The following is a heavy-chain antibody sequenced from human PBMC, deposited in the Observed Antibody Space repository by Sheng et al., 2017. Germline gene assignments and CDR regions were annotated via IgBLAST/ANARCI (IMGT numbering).Heavy chain of an antibody. Sequence: QVQLQQWGAGLLKPSETLSLTCAVYGGSFSGYFYWSWIRQPPGKGLEWIGEINHSGSTNYNPSLKSRVIISVDTSKNQFSLKLSSVTAADTAVYYCARRSYYDYVWGTRGDAFDIWGQGTMVTVSS. CDR3: ARRSYYDYVWGTRGDAFDI. J-gene: IGHJ3*02. CDR2: INHSGST. V-gene: IGHV4-34*01. D-gene: IGHD3-16*01. CDR1: GGSFSGYFY.